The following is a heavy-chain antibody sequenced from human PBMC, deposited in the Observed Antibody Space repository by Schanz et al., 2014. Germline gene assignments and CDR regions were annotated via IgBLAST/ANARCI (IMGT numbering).Heavy chain of an antibody. J-gene: IGHJ3*02. V-gene: IGHV3-9*02. CDR1: GFNSDDYA. CDR3: AKGRFGELSAFDI. Sequence: EVKMVESGGGLVKPGGSLRLSCTASGFNSDDYAMHWVRQAPGKGLEWVSNIPWNGAAIGYAGSVRGRFTISRDNAKNSLYLQMDSLRAEDTAVYYCAKGRFGELSAFDIWGQGTMVTVSS. D-gene: IGHD3-10*01. CDR2: IPWNGAAI.